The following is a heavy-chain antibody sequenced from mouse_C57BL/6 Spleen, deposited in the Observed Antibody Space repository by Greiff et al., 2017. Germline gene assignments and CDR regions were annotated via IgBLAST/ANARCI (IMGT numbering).Heavy chain of an antibody. J-gene: IGHJ3*01. Sequence: QVQLQQSGAELVRPGASVTLSCKASGYTFTDYEMHWVKQTPVHGLEWIGAIDPETGGTAYNQKFKGKAILTADKSSSTAYMELRSLTSEDSAVYYCTGGDGYDGSFADWGQGTLVTVSA. CDR1: GYTFTDYE. D-gene: IGHD2-2*01. V-gene: IGHV1-15*01. CDR3: TGGDGYDGSFAD. CDR2: IDPETGGT.